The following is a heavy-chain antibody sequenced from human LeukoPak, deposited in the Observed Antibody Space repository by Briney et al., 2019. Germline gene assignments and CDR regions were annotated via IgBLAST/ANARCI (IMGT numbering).Heavy chain of an antibody. Sequence: GGSLRLSCAASGFTFSSYWMTWVRQAPGKGLEWVANIKPDGSEKSYVDSVRGRFTISRDNAKNSLYLQMNSLRAEGTAVYYCARSLTGVTSYWGQGTLVTVSS. CDR2: IKPDGSEK. J-gene: IGHJ4*02. V-gene: IGHV3-7*01. CDR1: GFTFSSYW. CDR3: ARSLTGVTSY. D-gene: IGHD7-27*01.